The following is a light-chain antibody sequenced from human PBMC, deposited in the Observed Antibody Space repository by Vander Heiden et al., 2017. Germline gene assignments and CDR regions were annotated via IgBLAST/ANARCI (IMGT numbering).Light chain of an antibody. CDR2: DDS. Sequence: SYVLPQPPSVSVAPGTTARITCGGNHIGSKSVHGYQQKPGQAPGLVVYDDSDRPSGIPERFSGSNSGNTATLTISRVEAGDEADYYCQVWDSSSDHPYWVFGGGTKLTVL. CDR1: HIGSKS. J-gene: IGLJ3*02. CDR3: QVWDSSSDHPYWV. V-gene: IGLV3-21*03.